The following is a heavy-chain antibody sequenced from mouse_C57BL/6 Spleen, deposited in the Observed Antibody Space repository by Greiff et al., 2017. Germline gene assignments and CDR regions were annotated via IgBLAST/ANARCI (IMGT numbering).Heavy chain of an antibody. CDR3: ARSLYYDYDGYYAMDY. V-gene: IGHV1-76*01. Sequence: VQLVESGAELVRPGASVKLSCKASGYTFTDYYINWVKQRPGQGLEWIARIYPGSGNTYYNEKFKGKATLTAEKSSSTAYMQLSSLTSEDSAVYFCARSLYYDYDGYYAMDYWGQGTSVTVSS. CDR1: GYTFTDYY. D-gene: IGHD2-4*01. J-gene: IGHJ4*01. CDR2: IYPGSGNT.